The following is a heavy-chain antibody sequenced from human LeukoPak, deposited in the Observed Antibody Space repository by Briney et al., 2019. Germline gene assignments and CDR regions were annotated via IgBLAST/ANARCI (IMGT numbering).Heavy chain of an antibody. J-gene: IGHJ5*02. V-gene: IGHV4-34*01. CDR2: INHSGGT. CDR1: GGSFSGYY. D-gene: IGHD3-3*01. CDR3: ARCSTYYDFWRGYQFVWFDP. Sequence: PSETLSLTCAVYGGSFSGYYWSWIRPPPGTGRGWVGEINHSGGTNYNPSLTSRVTISVDTSKNQFSLKLSSVTAADTAVYYCARCSTYYDFWRGYQFVWFDPWGQGTLVTVSS.